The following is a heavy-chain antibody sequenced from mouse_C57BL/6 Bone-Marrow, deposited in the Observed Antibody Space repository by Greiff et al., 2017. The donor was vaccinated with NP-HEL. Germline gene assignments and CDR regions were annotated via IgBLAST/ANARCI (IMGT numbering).Heavy chain of an antibody. J-gene: IGHJ2*01. D-gene: IGHD2-2*01. CDR2: IDPSDSYT. CDR1: GYTFTSYW. V-gene: IGHV1-50*01. CDR3: ARRWLRFDY. Sequence: QVQLQQPGAELVKPGASVKLSCKASGYTFTSYWMQWVKQRPGQGLEWIGEIDPSDSYTNYNQKFKGKATLTVDTSSSTAYMQLSSLTSEDSAVYYCARRWLRFDYWGQGTTLTVSS.